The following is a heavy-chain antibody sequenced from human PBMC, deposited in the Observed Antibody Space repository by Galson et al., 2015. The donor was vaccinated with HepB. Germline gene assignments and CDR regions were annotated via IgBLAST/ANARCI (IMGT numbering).Heavy chain of an antibody. V-gene: IGHV1-69*13. D-gene: IGHD3-10*01. Sequence: SVKVSCKASGGTFSSYAISWVRQAPGQGLEWMGGIIPIFGTANYAQKFQGRVTITADESTSTAYMELSSLRSEDTAVYYCARDRYYGSGNYVRFPYYMDVWGTGTTVTVSS. CDR3: ARDRYYGSGNYVRFPYYMDV. CDR2: IIPIFGTA. CDR1: GGTFSSYA. J-gene: IGHJ6*03.